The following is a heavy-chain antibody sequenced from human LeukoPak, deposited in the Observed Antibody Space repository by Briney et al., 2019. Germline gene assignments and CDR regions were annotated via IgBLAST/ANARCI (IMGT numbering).Heavy chain of an antibody. CDR2: IWYDGSNK. V-gene: IGHV3-33*01. J-gene: IGHJ4*02. D-gene: IGHD5-12*01. CDR3: ARGGYIDY. Sequence: PGGSLRLSCAASGFTFSSYGMHWVRQAPGKGLEWVAVIWYDGSNKYYADSVKGRFTISRDTAKSSLYLQMTSLRDDDTAVYYCARGGYIDYWGQGTLVTVSS. CDR1: GFTFSSYG.